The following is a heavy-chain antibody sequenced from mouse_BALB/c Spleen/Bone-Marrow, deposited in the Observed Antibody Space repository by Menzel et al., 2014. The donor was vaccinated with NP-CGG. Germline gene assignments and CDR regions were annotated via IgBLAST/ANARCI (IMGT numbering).Heavy chain of an antibody. J-gene: IGHJ3*01. CDR2: ILPGSGRT. V-gene: IGHV1-9*01. CDR1: GYTFSSYW. D-gene: IGHD2-1*01. CDR3: TNTIGNAY. Sequence: VMLVESGAELMKPGASVKISCKATGYTFSSYWIELVKQRPGHGLEWIGEILPGSGRTNYNEKFKGKATFTADTSSTTAYMQLSSLTSEDSAVYYCTNTIGNAYWGRGTLVTVSA.